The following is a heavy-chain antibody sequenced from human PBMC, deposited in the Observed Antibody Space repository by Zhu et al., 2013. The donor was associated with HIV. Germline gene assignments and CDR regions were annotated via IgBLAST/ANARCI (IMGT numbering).Heavy chain of an antibody. D-gene: IGHD3-9*01. CDR1: GGTFSTYA. Sequence: QVQLVQSGAEVKKPGSSVKVSCKASGGTFSTYAINWVRQAPGQGLEWMGWISPNNGGTIYERKFQGRVTMTRDTSITTVYMELSRLTPDDTAVYYCARTKMFTGYWSDYWGQGTLVTVSS. J-gene: IGHJ4*02. CDR2: ISPNNGGT. CDR3: ARTKMFTGYWSDY. V-gene: IGHV1-2*02.